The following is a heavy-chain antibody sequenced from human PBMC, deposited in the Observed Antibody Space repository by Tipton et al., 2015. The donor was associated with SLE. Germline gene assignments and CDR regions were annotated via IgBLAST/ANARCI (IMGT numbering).Heavy chain of an antibody. CDR1: GGSIISSSHY. J-gene: IGHJ3*02. V-gene: IGHV4-39*07. CDR2: IYYSGST. CDR3: AREGLGAFDI. D-gene: IGHD3-10*01. Sequence: LACTVSGGSIISSSHYWGWIRQPPGKGLEWIGSIYYSGSTYYNPSLKSRVTISVDTSKNQFSLKLGSVTAADTAVYYCAREGLGAFDIWGQGTMVTVSS.